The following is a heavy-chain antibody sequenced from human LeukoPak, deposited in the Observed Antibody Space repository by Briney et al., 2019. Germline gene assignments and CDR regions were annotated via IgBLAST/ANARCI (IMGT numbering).Heavy chain of an antibody. J-gene: IGHJ3*02. CDR3: ARGSTVEDAFDI. CDR2: IWYDGSNK. Sequence: GRSLRLSCAASGFTFSSYGMHWVRQAPGKGLEWVAVIWYDGSNKYYADSVKGRFTISRDNSKNTLYLQMNSLRAEDTAVYYCARGSTVEDAFDIWGQGTMVTVSS. D-gene: IGHD4-23*01. V-gene: IGHV3-33*01. CDR1: GFTFSSYG.